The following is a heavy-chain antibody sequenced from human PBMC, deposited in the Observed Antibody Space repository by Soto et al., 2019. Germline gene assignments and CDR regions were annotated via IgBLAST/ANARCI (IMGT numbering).Heavy chain of an antibody. D-gene: IGHD6-19*01. CDR3: ARDKSPYSSGWYNRHIDY. J-gene: IGHJ4*02. V-gene: IGHV3-30-3*01. CDR2: ISYDGSNK. Sequence: QVQLVESGGGVVQPGRSLRLSCAASGFTFSTYAMHWVRQAPGKGLEWVAVISYDGSNKYYADSVKGRFTISRDNSKNTLYLQMNSLRAEDTAVYYCARDKSPYSSGWYNRHIDYWGQGTLVTVSS. CDR1: GFTFSTYA.